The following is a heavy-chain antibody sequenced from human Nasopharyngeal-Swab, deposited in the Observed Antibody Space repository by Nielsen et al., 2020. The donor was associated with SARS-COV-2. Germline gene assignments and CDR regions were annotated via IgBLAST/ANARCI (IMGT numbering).Heavy chain of an antibody. D-gene: IGHD3-3*01. Sequence: SVKVSCKASGGTFSSYAISWVRQAPAQGLEWMGRIIPILGIANYAQKFQGRVTITADKSTSTAYMELSSLRSEDTAVYYCAREILRFLEWLLPDAFDIWGQGTMVTVSS. V-gene: IGHV1-69*04. J-gene: IGHJ3*02. CDR3: AREILRFLEWLLPDAFDI. CDR2: IIPILGIA. CDR1: GGTFSSYA.